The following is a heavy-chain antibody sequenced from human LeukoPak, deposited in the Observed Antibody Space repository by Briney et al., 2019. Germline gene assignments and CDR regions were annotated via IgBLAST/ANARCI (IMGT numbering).Heavy chain of an antibody. CDR3: ARDRYCSSTSCPMDYYYYYMDV. CDR1: GFTFTSYS. CDR2: INHSGST. D-gene: IGHD2-2*01. V-gene: IGHV4-34*01. J-gene: IGHJ6*03. Sequence: PGGSLRLSCAASGFTFTSYSINWVRQPPGKGLEWIGEINHSGSTNYNPSLKSRVTISVDTSKNQFSLKLSSVTAADTAVYYCARDRYCSSTSCPMDYYYYYMDVWGKGTTVTVSS.